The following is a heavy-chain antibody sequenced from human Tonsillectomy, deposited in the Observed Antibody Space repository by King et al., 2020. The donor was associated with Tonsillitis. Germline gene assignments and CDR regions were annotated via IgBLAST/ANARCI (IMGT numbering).Heavy chain of an antibody. Sequence: QLQESGPRLVKPSQPLSLTCTVSGDSISSDSYSWRWIRRPAGEGREWIGRIYSSGTTVYNPPLESRVPMSVDTSKNQFSLKLSSVTAADTAVYYCARDLSRGGWSPLGYWGQGTLVTVSS. CDR3: ARDLSRGGWSPLGY. J-gene: IGHJ4*02. D-gene: IGHD6-19*01. CDR1: GDSISSDSYS. V-gene: IGHV4-61*02. CDR2: IYSSGTT.